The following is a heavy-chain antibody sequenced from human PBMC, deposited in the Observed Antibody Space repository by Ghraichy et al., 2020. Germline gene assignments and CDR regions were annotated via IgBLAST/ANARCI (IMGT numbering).Heavy chain of an antibody. CDR2: IYYSGST. CDR1: GGSVSSGSYY. J-gene: IGHJ4*02. Sequence: SQTISLTCTVSGGSVSSGSYYWSWIRQPPGKGLEWIGYIYYSGSTNYNPSLKSRVTISVDTSKNQFSLKLSSVTAADTAVYYCARNYDILTGYYGDFDYWGQGTLVTVSS. V-gene: IGHV4-61*01. CDR3: ARNYDILTGYYGDFDY. D-gene: IGHD3-9*01.